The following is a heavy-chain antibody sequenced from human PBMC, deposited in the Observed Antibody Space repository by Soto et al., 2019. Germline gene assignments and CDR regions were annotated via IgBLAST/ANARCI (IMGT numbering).Heavy chain of an antibody. CDR1: GFTFSSYA. D-gene: IGHD2-21*01. J-gene: IGHJ4*02. Sequence: GGSLRLSCAASGFTFSSYAMHWVRQAPGKGLEWVAVISYDGSNKYYADSVKGRFTISRDNSKNTLYLQMNSLRAEDTAVYYCAKRGGEHFDYWGQGTLVTVS. CDR2: ISYDGSNK. V-gene: IGHV3-30*18. CDR3: AKRGGEHFDY.